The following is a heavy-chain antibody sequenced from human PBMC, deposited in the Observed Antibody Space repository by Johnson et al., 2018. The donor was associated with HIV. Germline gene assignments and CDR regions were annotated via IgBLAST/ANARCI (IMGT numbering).Heavy chain of an antibody. V-gene: IGHV3-33*06. J-gene: IGHJ3*02. CDR2: IWYDGSNK. CDR1: GFTFSRYG. Sequence: QVQLVESGGGVVQPGGSLRLSCAASGFTFSRYGMHWVRQAPGKGLEWVAVIWYDGSNKYYADSVKGRFTISRDNSKNTLYLQMNSLRAEDTAVYYCAKPYGSGSYDAFDIWGQGTMVTVSS. CDR3: AKPYGSGSYDAFDI. D-gene: IGHD3-10*01.